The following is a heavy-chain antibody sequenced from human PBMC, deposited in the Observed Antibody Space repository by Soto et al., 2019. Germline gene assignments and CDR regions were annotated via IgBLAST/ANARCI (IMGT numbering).Heavy chain of an antibody. CDR3: ARVRYYGSGSRGSGWFDP. D-gene: IGHD3-10*01. J-gene: IGHJ5*02. V-gene: IGHV4-34*01. CDR2: INHSGST. CDR1: GGSFSGYY. Sequence: SETLSLTCAVYGGSFSGYYWSWIRQPPGKGLEWIGEINHSGSTNYNPSLKSRVTISVDTSKNQFSLKLSSVTAADTAVYYCARVRYYGSGSRGSGWFDPWGQGTLVTVSS.